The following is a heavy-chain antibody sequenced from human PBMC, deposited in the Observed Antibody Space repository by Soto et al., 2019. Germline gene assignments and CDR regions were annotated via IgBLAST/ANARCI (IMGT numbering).Heavy chain of an antibody. CDR3: AKGGVGSTSNAFDI. D-gene: IGHD1-26*01. Sequence: QVQLVESGGGVVQPGRSLRLSCAASGFTFRSYGMHWVRQAPAKGLEWVAVISYDGSNKYYEDSVKGRFTISRDNSKNTLYLQMNSLRAKDTGVYYCAKGGVGSTSNAFDIWGQGTMVTVSS. CDR1: GFTFRSYG. V-gene: IGHV3-30*18. J-gene: IGHJ3*02. CDR2: ISYDGSNK.